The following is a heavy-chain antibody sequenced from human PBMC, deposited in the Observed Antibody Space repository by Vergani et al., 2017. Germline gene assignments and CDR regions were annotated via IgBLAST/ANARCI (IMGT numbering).Heavy chain of an antibody. D-gene: IGHD3-10*01. Sequence: QVQLQQWGAGLLKPSETLSLTCAVYGGSFSGYYWSWIRQPPGKGLEWIGEIYHSGSTNYNPSLKSRVTISVDTSKNQFSLKLSSVTAADTAVYYCARRVLPYAFDIWGQGTMVTVSS. CDR2: IYHSGST. V-gene: IGHV4-34*01. J-gene: IGHJ3*02. CDR1: GGSFSGYY. CDR3: ARRVLPYAFDI.